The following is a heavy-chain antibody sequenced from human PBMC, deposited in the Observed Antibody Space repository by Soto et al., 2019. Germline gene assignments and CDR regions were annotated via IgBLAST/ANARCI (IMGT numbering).Heavy chain of an antibody. J-gene: IGHJ4*02. CDR1: GGSISSYY. Sequence: PSETLSLTCTVSGGSISSYYWSWIRQPPGKGLEWIGYIYYSGSTNYNPSLKSRVTISVDTSKNQFSLKLSSVTAADTAVYYCARVASGSGYDLVDYWGQGTLVTVSS. CDR2: IYYSGST. D-gene: IGHD5-12*01. CDR3: ARVASGSGYDLVDY. V-gene: IGHV4-59*01.